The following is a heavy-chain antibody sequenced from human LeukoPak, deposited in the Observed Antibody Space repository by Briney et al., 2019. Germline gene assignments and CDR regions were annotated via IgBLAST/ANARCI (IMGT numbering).Heavy chain of an antibody. Sequence: SVKVSCKASGGTFSSYAISWVRQAPGQGLEWMGRIITLFGTTNYAQKFQGRASITTDESTSTAYMDLGSLRSEDTAVYYCAGSDRANYYDTSGLFDYWGQGTPVTVSS. V-gene: IGHV1-69*05. CDR3: AGSDRANYYDTSGLFDY. CDR2: IITLFGTT. CDR1: GGTFSSYA. J-gene: IGHJ4*02. D-gene: IGHD3-22*01.